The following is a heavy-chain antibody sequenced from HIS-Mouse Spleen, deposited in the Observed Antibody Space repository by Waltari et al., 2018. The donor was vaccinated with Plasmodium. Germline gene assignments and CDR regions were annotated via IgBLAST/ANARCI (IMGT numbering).Heavy chain of an antibody. CDR3: ALSGH. CDR1: GSTFSGYA. CDR2: ISYDGSNK. D-gene: IGHD3-10*01. J-gene: IGHJ4*02. V-gene: IGHV3-30*04. Sequence: QVQLVESGGGVVQPGRSLRLSCAASGSTFSGYAMHWVRQAPGKGLEWVAVISYDGSNKYYADSVKGRFTISRDNSKNTLYLQMNSLRAEDTAVYYCALSGHWGQGTLVTVSS.